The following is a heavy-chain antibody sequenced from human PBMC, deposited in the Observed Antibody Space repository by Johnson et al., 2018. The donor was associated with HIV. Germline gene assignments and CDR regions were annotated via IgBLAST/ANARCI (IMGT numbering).Heavy chain of an antibody. V-gene: IGHV3-23*04. CDR2: ISYSGSST. CDR3: AREISRYYYDYAAFDL. CDR1: GFSFDSHA. Sequence: VQLVESGGGLVKPGVSLRLSCAASGFSFDSHAINWVRQAPGKGLQWVSAISYSGSSTYYADSVKGRFTISRDNSRSTVYLHMINLRADDTALYYCAREISRYYYDYAAFDLWGQGTTVTVSS. J-gene: IGHJ3*01. D-gene: IGHD3-22*01.